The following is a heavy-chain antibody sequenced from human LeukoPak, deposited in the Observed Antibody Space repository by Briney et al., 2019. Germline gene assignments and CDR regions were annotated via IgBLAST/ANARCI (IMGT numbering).Heavy chain of an antibody. CDR3: ATGRGYSYGFDS. V-gene: IGHV1-2*02. D-gene: IGHD5-18*01. CDR2: IYPNSGGT. Sequence: ASVTVSCKASGYTFIGYYMHWVRQAPGQGLEWMAWIYPNSGGTKYAQKFQGRVTVTRDTSISTAYMQLSRLKSDDTAVYYCATGRGYSYGFDSWGQGTLVTVSS. J-gene: IGHJ4*02. CDR1: GYTFIGYY.